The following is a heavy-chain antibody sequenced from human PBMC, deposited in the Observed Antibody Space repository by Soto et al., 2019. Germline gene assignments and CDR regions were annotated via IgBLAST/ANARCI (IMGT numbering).Heavy chain of an antibody. CDR3: ARLPWADYGCIFDP. Sequence: QVQLQESGPGLVKPSETLSLTCTVSGGSISSYYWSWIRQPPGKGLEWIGYIYYSGSTNYNPSLKSRVTISVDTSKNQFSLKLSSVTAADTDVYYCARLPWADYGCIFDPWGQGTLVTVSS. V-gene: IGHV4-59*01. CDR2: IYYSGST. J-gene: IGHJ5*02. CDR1: GGSISSYY. D-gene: IGHD4-17*01.